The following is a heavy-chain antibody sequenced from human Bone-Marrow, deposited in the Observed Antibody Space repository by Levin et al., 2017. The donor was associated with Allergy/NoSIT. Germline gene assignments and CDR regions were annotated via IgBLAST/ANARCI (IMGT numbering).Heavy chain of an antibody. CDR1: HGSISPYY. J-gene: IGHJ6*03. D-gene: IGHD1/OR15-1a*01. Sequence: SQTLSLTCAISHGSISPYYWAWVRQIPGKSLEFIGWIYYTGTTSYNPSLKSRLTISVDTSTNLLSLKLTSVIAADTAIYYCAKFQGVWNNHYHYMDVWGKGLTVTVSS. CDR3: AKFQGVWNNHYHYMDV. CDR2: IYYTGTT. V-gene: IGHV4-59*01.